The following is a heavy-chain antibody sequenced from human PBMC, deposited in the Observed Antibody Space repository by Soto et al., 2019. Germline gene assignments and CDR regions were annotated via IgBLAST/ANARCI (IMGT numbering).Heavy chain of an antibody. V-gene: IGHV3-33*01. Sequence: QVQLVESGGGVVQPGRSLRLSCAASGFTFSSYGMHWVRQAPGKGLEWVAVIWYDGSNKYYADSVKGRFTISRDNSKNTLYLQMNSLRAEDTAVYYCARDQYYGSGSYFGYYYYGMDVWDQGTTVTVSS. J-gene: IGHJ6*02. D-gene: IGHD3-10*01. CDR1: GFTFSSYG. CDR2: IWYDGSNK. CDR3: ARDQYYGSGSYFGYYYYGMDV.